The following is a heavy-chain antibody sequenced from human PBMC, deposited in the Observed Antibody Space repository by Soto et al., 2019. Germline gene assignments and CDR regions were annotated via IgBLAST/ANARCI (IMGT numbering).Heavy chain of an antibody. CDR2: IYYSGST. V-gene: IGHV4-39*01. J-gene: IGHJ5*02. CDR1: GGSISSSSYY. D-gene: IGHD2-2*01. CDR3: ARHDIVVVPAAMRSWVGWFDP. Sequence: QLQLQESGPGLVKPSETLSLTCTVSGGSISSSSYYWGWIRQPPGKGLEWIGSIYYSGSTYYNTSVTSRVTISVDTSKNQFSLKLSSVTAADTAVYYCARHDIVVVPAAMRSWVGWFDPWGQGTLVTVSS.